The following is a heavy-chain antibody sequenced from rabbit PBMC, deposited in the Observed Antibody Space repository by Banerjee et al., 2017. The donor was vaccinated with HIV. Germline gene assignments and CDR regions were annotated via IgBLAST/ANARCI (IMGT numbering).Heavy chain of an antibody. CDR2: MDAGSSGTT. J-gene: IGHJ4*01. V-gene: IGHV1S40*01. D-gene: IGHD7-1*01. CDR1: GFTLSSYW. Sequence: QSLEESGGGLVKPGGTLTLTCTASGFTLSSYWICWVRQAPGKGLEWIACMDAGSSGTTNYASWAKGRFTISKTSSTTVTLQMTSLTAADTATYFCARGDGAYAGYDGLWGQGTLVTVS. CDR3: ARGDGAYAGYDGL.